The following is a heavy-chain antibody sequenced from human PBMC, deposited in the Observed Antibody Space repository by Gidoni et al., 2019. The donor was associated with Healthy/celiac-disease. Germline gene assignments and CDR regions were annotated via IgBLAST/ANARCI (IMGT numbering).Heavy chain of an antibody. Sequence: QLQLQESGPGLVKPSETLSLTCTVPGGSISSSSYYWGWIRQPPGKGLEWIGSIYYSGSTYYNPSLKSRVTISVDTSKNQFSLKLSSVTAADTAVYYCARGITVTNWFDPWGQGTLVTVSS. D-gene: IGHD4-17*01. J-gene: IGHJ5*02. CDR3: ARGITVTNWFDP. V-gene: IGHV4-39*07. CDR2: IYYSGST. CDR1: GGSISSSSYY.